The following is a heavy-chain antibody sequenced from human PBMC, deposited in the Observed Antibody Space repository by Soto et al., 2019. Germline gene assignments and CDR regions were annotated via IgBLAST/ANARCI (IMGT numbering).Heavy chain of an antibody. CDR3: ARSRDIVVANWFDP. D-gene: IGHD2-2*01. CDR1: GGSISSYY. J-gene: IGHJ5*02. V-gene: IGHV4-59*01. CDR2: IYYSGST. Sequence: PSETLSLTCTVSGGSISSYYWSWIRQPPGKGLEWIGYIYYSGSTNYTPSLKSRVTISVDTSKNQFSLKLSSVTAADTAVYYCARSRDIVVANWFDPWGQGTLVTVSS.